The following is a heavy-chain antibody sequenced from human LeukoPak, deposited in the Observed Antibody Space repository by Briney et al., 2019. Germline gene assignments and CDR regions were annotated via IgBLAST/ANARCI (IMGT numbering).Heavy chain of an antibody. CDR1: GGSFSGYY. J-gene: IGHJ4*02. CDR2: INHSGST. CDR3: ATRAPTGATGV. D-gene: IGHD7-27*01. Sequence: KASETLSLTCAVYGGSFSGYYWSWIRQPPGKGLEWIGEINHSGSTNYNPSLKSRVTISVDTSKNQFSLKLSSVTAADTAVYYCATRAPTGATGVWGQGTLVTVSS. V-gene: IGHV4-34*01.